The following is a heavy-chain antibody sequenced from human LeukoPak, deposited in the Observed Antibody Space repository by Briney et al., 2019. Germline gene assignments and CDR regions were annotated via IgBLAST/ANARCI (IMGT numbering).Heavy chain of an antibody. D-gene: IGHD3-10*01. Sequence: TSETLSLTCAVYGGSFSSYYWGWIRQPPGKGLEWIGSIYYSGSTYYNPSLKSRVTISVDTSKNQFSLKLSSVTAADTAVYYCATPPRGYGSYYFDYWGQGTLVTVPS. CDR3: ATPPRGYGSYYFDY. CDR1: GGSFSSYY. V-gene: IGHV4-39*01. CDR2: IYYSGST. J-gene: IGHJ4*02.